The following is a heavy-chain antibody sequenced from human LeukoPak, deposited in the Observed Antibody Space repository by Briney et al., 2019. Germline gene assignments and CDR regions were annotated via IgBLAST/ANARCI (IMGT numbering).Heavy chain of an antibody. Sequence: GRSLRLSCAASGFTFSSYGMHWVRQAPGKGLEWVAVIWYDGSNKYYADSVKGRFTISRDNSKNTLYLQMNSLRAEGTAVYYCARDRKMATPRSGLGYWGQGTLVTVSS. J-gene: IGHJ4*02. CDR1: GFTFSSYG. D-gene: IGHD5-24*01. CDR3: ARDRKMATPRSGLGY. V-gene: IGHV3-33*01. CDR2: IWYDGSNK.